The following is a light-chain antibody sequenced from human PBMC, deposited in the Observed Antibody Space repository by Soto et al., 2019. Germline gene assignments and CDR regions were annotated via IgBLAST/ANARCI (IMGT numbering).Light chain of an antibody. CDR1: QSVSYN. CDR3: QQYKNWPPLT. CDR2: GAF. J-gene: IGKJ4*01. V-gene: IGKV3-15*01. Sequence: EIVMTQSPATLSVSPGETATLSCRASQSVSYNLAWYQQKPGQGPRLLIYGAFTRATGIPARFSGSGSWTEFTHTISSLQSEDFAVYYCQQYKNWPPLTFGGGTKVEIK.